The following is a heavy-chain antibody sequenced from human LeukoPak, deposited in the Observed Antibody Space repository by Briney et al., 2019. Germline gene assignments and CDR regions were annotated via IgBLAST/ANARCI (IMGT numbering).Heavy chain of an antibody. CDR2: IYTSGST. Sequence: SETLSLTCTVSGGSISSASYYWSWIRQPAGKGLEWIGRIYTSGSTNYNPSLKSRVTISVDTSKNQFSLKLNSVTAADTAVYYCAREVDGGFDPWGQGTLVTVSS. V-gene: IGHV4-61*02. CDR1: GGSISSASYY. J-gene: IGHJ5*02. CDR3: AREVDGGFDP. D-gene: IGHD5-24*01.